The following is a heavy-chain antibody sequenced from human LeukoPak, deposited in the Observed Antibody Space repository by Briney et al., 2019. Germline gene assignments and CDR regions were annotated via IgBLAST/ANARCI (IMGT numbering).Heavy chain of an antibody. CDR3: ARDSSPQSGVYYFDAFDM. Sequence: GGSLRLSCAASGFSFSSYWMTWVRQAPGKGLEWVAYIKRDGSQEHYVDSVKGRFTFSRDYTKRSLYLQMHSLRAEDTAVYYCARDSSPQSGVYYFDAFDMWGQGTMVTVSS. D-gene: IGHD3-22*01. V-gene: IGHV3-7*01. J-gene: IGHJ3*02. CDR2: IKRDGSQE. CDR1: GFSFSSYW.